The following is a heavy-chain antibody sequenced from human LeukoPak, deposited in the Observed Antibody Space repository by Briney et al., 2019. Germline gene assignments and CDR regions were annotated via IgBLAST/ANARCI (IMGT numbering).Heavy chain of an antibody. J-gene: IGHJ4*02. D-gene: IGHD6-6*01. V-gene: IGHV3-30*02. Sequence: GGSLRLSCAASGFTFSSYGMHWVRQAPGKGLEWVAFIRYDGSNKYYADSVKGRFTISRDNSKNTLYLQMNSLRAEDTAVYYCAKGSEYNSSSGYSYWGQGTLVTVSS. CDR3: AKGSEYNSSSGYSY. CDR1: GFTFSSYG. CDR2: IRYDGSNK.